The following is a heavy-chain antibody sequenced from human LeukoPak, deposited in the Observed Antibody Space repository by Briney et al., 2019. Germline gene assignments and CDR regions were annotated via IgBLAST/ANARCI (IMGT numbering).Heavy chain of an antibody. CDR1: GYTFTSYD. J-gene: IGHJ4*02. CDR2: MNPNSGNT. D-gene: IGHD3-16*02. V-gene: IGHV1-8*01. Sequence: GASVKVSCKASGYTFTSYDINWVRQATGQGLEWMGWMNPNSGNTGYAQKFQGRVTMTRNTSISTAYMELSSLRSEDTAVYYCARWGYDYVWGSYRFDYWGQGTLVTVSS. CDR3: ARWGYDYVWGSYRFDY.